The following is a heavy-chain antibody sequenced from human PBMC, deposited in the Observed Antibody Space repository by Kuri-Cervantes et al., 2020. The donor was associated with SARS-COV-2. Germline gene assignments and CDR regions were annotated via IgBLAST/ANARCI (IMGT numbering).Heavy chain of an antibody. Sequence: SETLSLTCAVCGGSFSGYYWSWIRQPPGKGLEWIGEINHSGSTNYNPSLKSRVTISVDTSKKQFSLKLSSVTAADTAVYYCARHSDYSSTLLRFLDPQWGFDPWGQGTLVTVSS. CDR2: INHSGST. D-gene: IGHD3-3*01. V-gene: IGHV4-34*01. CDR1: GGSFSGYY. CDR3: ARHSDYSSTLLRFLDPQWGFDP. J-gene: IGHJ5*02.